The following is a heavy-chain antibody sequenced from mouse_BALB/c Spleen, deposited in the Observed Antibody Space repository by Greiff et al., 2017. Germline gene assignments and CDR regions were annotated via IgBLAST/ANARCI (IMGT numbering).Heavy chain of an antibody. Sequence: VQLQQSGPELVRPGVSVKISCKGSGYTFTDYAMHWVKQRPEQGLEWIGWIDPENGNTIYDPKFQGKASITADTSSNTAYLQLSSLTSEDTAVYYCASPNWDVDYWGQGTTLTVSS. CDR1: GYTFTDYA. CDR2: IDPENGNT. V-gene: IGHV14-1*02. CDR3: ASPNWDVDY. D-gene: IGHD4-1*01. J-gene: IGHJ2*01.